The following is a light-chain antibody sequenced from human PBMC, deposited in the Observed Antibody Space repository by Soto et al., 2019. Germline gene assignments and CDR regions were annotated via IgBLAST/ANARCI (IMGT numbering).Light chain of an antibody. J-gene: IGKJ4*01. CDR3: QQYNNWPRT. CDR2: DVS. CDR1: QSVSNN. V-gene: IGKV3-15*01. Sequence: EIVMTQSPVTLSVSPGERVTLSCRARQSVSNNLAWYQQKPGQAPRLLIHDVSTRATGIPARFSGSGSGTEFTLTISSLQSEDFAVYYCQQYNNWPRTFGGGTKVEIK.